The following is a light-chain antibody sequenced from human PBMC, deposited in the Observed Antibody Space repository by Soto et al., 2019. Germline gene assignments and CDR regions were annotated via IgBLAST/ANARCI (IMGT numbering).Light chain of an antibody. V-gene: IGKV3D-15*01. CDR1: QSVTSN. J-gene: IGKJ2*01. CDR3: QQYNNWPPYT. CDR2: AAS. Sequence: VLTQSPYTLAVSPGEVATLSCWASQSVTSNLAWYQQRRGQAPRLLIYAASTRAAGVPARFSGSGSGTEFTLTISSLQSEDYAVYYCQQYNNWPPYTFGQGTKVDIK.